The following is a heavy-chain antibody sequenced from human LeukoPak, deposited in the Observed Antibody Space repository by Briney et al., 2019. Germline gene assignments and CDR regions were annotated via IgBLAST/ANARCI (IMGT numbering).Heavy chain of an antibody. V-gene: IGHV3-11*01. CDR1: GFTFSDFY. CDR3: AKPLSNDYGDNYYYGMDV. Sequence: PGGSLRLSCAASGFTFSDFYMSRIRQAPGKGLEWVSYISSSGSTIYYADSVKGRFTISRDNAKNSLYLQMNSLRAEDTAVYYCAKPLSNDYGDNYYYGMDVWGQGTTATVSS. J-gene: IGHJ6*02. D-gene: IGHD4-17*01. CDR2: ISSSGSTI.